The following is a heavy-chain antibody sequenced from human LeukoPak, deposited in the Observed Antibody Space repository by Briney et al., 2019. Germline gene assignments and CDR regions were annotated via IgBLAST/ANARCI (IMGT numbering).Heavy chain of an antibody. CDR3: ARIGGYSYGNGNWFDP. Sequence: ASVKVSCKASGYTFTSYYMHWVRQAPGQGLEWMGIINPSGGSTSYAQKFQGRVTITTDESTSTAYMELSSLRSEDTAVYYCARIGGYSYGNGNWFDPWGQGTLVTVSS. V-gene: IGHV1-46*01. D-gene: IGHD5-18*01. J-gene: IGHJ5*02. CDR1: GYTFTSYY. CDR2: INPSGGST.